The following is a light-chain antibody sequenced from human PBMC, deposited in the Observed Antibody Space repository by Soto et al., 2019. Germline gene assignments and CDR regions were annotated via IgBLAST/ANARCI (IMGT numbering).Light chain of an antibody. J-gene: IGLJ1*01. V-gene: IGLV2-14*01. CDR2: EVS. CDR1: SSDVGGYNY. CDR3: CSYTDSRTHI. Sequence: QSALTQPASVSGCPGQSITISCTGTSSDVGGYNYVSWYQQHPGKAPKLIIFEVSYRPSGISNRFSASKSGDTASLTISGLQADDEADYYCCSYTDSRTHIFGSGTKVTVL.